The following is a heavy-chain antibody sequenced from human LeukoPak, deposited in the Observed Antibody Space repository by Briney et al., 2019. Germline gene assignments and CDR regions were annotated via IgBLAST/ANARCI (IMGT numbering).Heavy chain of an antibody. Sequence: SETLSLTCSVSGGSITRSYYWGWIRQPPGKGLEWIGIIYYSGSTYYNPSLKSRVTISVDTSKNQFYLKLNSVTAADPAVFYCARLLPQHDNSGYWGQGTLVTVSS. D-gene: IGHD3-22*01. CDR1: GGSITRSYY. V-gene: IGHV4-39*01. CDR3: ARLLPQHDNSGY. J-gene: IGHJ4*02. CDR2: IYYSGST.